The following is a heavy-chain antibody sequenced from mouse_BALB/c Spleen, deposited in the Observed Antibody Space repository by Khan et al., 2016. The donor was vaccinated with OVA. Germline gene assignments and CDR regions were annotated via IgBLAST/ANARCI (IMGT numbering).Heavy chain of an antibody. Sequence: QVQLQQPGPELVKPGASVKMSCKASGYTFTDFLISWLKQRPGQGLEWIGEIYPGSGYIYYNEKFKGKATMTSDKSSNTAYMQLTSLTSEDSAVYFCARAGDGGVAHWGQGTLVTVSA. CDR1: GYTFTDFL. CDR2: IYPGSGYI. V-gene: IGHV1-77*01. CDR3: ARAGDGGVAH. D-gene: IGHD3-2*02. J-gene: IGHJ3*01.